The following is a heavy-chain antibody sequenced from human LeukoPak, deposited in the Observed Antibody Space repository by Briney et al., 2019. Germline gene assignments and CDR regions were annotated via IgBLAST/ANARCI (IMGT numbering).Heavy chain of an antibody. V-gene: IGHV1-18*01. Sequence: ASVKVSCKASGYTFTSYGINWVRQAPGQGLEWMGWISAYNGNTHYAQKLQGRVTMTTDTSTSTDYMELSSLRSDDTAVYYCARGEPLLSQYFDLWGRGTMVTVSS. CDR2: ISAYNGNT. CDR3: ARGEPLLSQYFDL. D-gene: IGHD3-10*01. J-gene: IGHJ2*01. CDR1: GYTFTSYG.